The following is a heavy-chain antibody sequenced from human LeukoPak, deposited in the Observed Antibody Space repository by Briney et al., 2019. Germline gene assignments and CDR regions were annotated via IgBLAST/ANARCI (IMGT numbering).Heavy chain of an antibody. Sequence: SQTLSLTCAISGDSVSRNTAGWNWIRQSPSRGLEWLGRTYCRSKWYSDFAPSVGNRITINPDTSKNQFSLKLSSVTAADTAVYYCARAARAATLVSLFDPWGQGTLVTVSS. CDR1: GDSVSRNTAG. V-gene: IGHV6-1*01. J-gene: IGHJ5*02. CDR2: TYCRSKWYS. CDR3: ARAARAATLVSLFDP. D-gene: IGHD2-15*01.